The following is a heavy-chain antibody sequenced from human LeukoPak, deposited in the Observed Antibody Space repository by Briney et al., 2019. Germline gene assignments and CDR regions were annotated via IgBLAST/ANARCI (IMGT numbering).Heavy chain of an antibody. J-gene: IGHJ6*02. CDR3: AKQVTGLLYDGMDV. CDR1: GFTFSSYG. CDR2: IRYDGSNK. Sequence: PGGPLRLSCAASGFTFSSYGMHWVRQAPGKGLEWVAFIRYDGSNKYYADSVKGRFTISRDNSKNTLYLQMNSLRAEDTAVYYCAKQVTGLLYDGMDVWGQGTTVTVSS. V-gene: IGHV3-30*02. D-gene: IGHD5-18*01.